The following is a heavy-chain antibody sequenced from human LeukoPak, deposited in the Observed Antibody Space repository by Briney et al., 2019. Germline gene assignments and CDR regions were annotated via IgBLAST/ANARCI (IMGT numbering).Heavy chain of an antibody. J-gene: IGHJ4*02. CDR3: ARGRLITYYYGSGSPIDY. D-gene: IGHD3-10*01. Sequence: SGGSLRLSCAASGFTFSPYWMHWVRQAPGKGLVWVSLIKGDGSSTNYADSVKGRFTISRDNAENTLYLQMSSVRAEDTAVYYCARGRLITYYYGSGSPIDYWGQGTLVTVSS. V-gene: IGHV3-74*01. CDR2: IKGDGSST. CDR1: GFTFSPYW.